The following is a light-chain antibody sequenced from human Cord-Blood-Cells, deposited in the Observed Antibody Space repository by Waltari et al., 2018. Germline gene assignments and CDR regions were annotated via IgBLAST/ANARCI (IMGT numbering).Light chain of an antibody. CDR3: QQYYSTPHT. J-gene: IGKJ2*01. Sequence: DIVMTQSPDSLAVSLGERATINCKSSQSVLYSSNNKNYLAWYQQKPGQPPNLLIYWASTRESCVPDRFSGSGSGTDFTLTISSLQAEDVAVYYCQQYYSTPHTFGQGTKLEIK. V-gene: IGKV4-1*01. CDR2: WAS. CDR1: QSVLYSSNNKNY.